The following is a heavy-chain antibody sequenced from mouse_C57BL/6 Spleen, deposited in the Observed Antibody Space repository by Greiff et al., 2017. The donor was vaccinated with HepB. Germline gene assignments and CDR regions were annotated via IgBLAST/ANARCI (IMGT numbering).Heavy chain of an antibody. J-gene: IGHJ4*01. CDR2: IHPNSGST. CDR1: GYTFTSYW. V-gene: IGHV1-64*01. D-gene: IGHD2-1*01. Sequence: QVQLQQPGAELVKPGASVKLSCKASGYTFTSYWMHWVKQRPGQGLEWIGMIHPNSGSTNYNEKFKSKATLTVDKSSSTAYMQLSSLTSEDSAVYCCARPLYCNYPRLDYWGQGTSVTVSS. CDR3: ARPLYCNYPRLDY.